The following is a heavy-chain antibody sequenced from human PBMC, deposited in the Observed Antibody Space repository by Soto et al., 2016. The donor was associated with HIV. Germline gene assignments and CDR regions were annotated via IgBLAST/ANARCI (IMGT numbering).Heavy chain of an antibody. CDR3: ATARCTSCYIIYYYFMDI. CDR2: ISPSGGST. CDR1: GLTFDNYD. J-gene: IGHJ6*03. Sequence: DVQLLESGGGLVQPGGSLRLSCTASGLTFDNYDMRWVRQAPGKGLEWVSGISPSGGSTYYADSVKGRFTISRDNSRNTLYLHMNSLTAEDTAVYFCATARCTSCYIIYYYFMDIWGKGTTVTVSS. V-gene: IGHV3-23*01. D-gene: IGHD2-2*02.